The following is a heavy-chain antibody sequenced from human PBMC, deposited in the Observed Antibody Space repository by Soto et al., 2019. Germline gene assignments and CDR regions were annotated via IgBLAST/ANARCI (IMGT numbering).Heavy chain of an antibody. CDR3: AKDGQHIVVVVGATASFAI. D-gene: IGHD2-15*01. CDR2: ISYDGSNK. V-gene: IGHV3-30*18. Sequence: RLSCAASGFTFSSYGMHWVRQAPGKGLEWVAVISYDGSNKYYADSVKGRFTISRDNSKNTLYLQMNSLRAEDTAVYYCAKDGQHIVVVVGATASFAIWGQGIMVTVS. CDR1: GFTFSSYG. J-gene: IGHJ3*02.